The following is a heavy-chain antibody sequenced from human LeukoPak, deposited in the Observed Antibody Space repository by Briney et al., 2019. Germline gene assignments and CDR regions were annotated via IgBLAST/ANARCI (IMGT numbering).Heavy chain of an antibody. CDR3: AKESSSRGWYGPDY. D-gene: IGHD6-19*01. CDR1: GCTFTRYA. CDR2: ITGDGDGA. Sequence: GASLRLSCAVSGCTFTRYAMTWVRQAPGRGLEWVSTITGDGDGAYYPDSVKGRFTTSRDNAKNTLYLQMNSLRADDTAVYYCAKESSSRGWYGPDYWGQGTLVTVSS. J-gene: IGHJ4*02. V-gene: IGHV3-23*01.